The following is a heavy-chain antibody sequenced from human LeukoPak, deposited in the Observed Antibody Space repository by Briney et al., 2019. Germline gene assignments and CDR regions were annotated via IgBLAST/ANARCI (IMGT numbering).Heavy chain of an antibody. CDR1: GFIFSSYG. V-gene: IGHV3-30*05. Sequence: GGSLRLSCAASGFIFSSYGLHWVRQAPGKGLEWVAVISFDGSNKYYADSVKGRFTISRDNSKNTLYLQVNSLRAEDTALYYCARDLEHSYYYVDVWGKGTTVTVS. CDR2: ISFDGSNK. CDR3: ARDLEHSYYYVDV. J-gene: IGHJ6*03.